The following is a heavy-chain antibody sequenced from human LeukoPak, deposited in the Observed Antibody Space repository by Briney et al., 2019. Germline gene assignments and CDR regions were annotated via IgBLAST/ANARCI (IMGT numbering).Heavy chain of an antibody. CDR3: AREGGYSYGFDS. V-gene: IGHV4-4*07. CDR2: IYSSGAT. CDR1: GDSMGSFY. J-gene: IGHJ4*02. D-gene: IGHD5-18*01. Sequence: SETLSLTCTVSGDSMGSFYWSWIRQSAGRGLEWIGHIYSSGATKNNPSYKSRVTMSVDTSKNQFSLKLSSVTAADTAIYYCAREGGYSYGFDSWGQGTLVTVSS.